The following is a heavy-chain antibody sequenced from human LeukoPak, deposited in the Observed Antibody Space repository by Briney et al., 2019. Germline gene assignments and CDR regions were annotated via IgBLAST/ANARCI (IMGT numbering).Heavy chain of an antibody. J-gene: IGHJ4*02. D-gene: IGHD5-18*01. CDR1: GFTFSSYA. CDR3: AKWKEYSYGYTPYFDY. Sequence: HPGGSLRLSCAASGFTFSSYAMSWVRQAPGKGLEWVSAISGSGGSTYYADSVKGRFTISRDNSKNTLYLQMNSLRAEDTAVYYCAKWKEYSYGYTPYFDYWGQGTLVTVSS. CDR2: ISGSGGST. V-gene: IGHV3-23*01.